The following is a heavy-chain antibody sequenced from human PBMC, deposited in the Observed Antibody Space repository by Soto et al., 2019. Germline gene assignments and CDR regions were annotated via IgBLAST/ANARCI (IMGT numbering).Heavy chain of an antibody. V-gene: IGHV3-23*01. CDR2: ISGSGGST. J-gene: IGHJ4*02. Sequence: EVQLLESGGGLVQPGGSLRLSCAASGFTFSSYAMRWVRQAPGKGLEWVSAISGSGGSTYYADSVKGRFTISRNNSKNTLYLQMNSLRAEDTAVYYCARRGSGSYYDYWGQGTLVTVSS. CDR3: ARRGSGSYYDY. CDR1: GFTFSSYA. D-gene: IGHD1-26*01.